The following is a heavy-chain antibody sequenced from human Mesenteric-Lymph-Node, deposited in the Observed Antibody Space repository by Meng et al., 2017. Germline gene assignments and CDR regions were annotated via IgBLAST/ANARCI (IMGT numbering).Heavy chain of an antibody. CDR1: GASIISCNW. J-gene: IGHJ4*02. CDR2: IYHSGST. CDR3: ARGGGCSSSSCDLDY. Sequence: QVEVQGSGPGLVKPSETLSLPSVVTGASIISCNWWNWVRQPPGKGLEWIGDIYHSGSTNYNPSLKSRVTISVDKSKNQFSLKLSSVTAADKAMYYCARGGGCSSSSCDLDYWGQGVLVTVSS. V-gene: IGHV4-4*02. D-gene: IGHD2-2*01.